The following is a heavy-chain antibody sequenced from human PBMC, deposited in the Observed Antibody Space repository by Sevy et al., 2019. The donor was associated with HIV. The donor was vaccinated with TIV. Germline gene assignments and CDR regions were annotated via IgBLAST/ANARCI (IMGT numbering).Heavy chain of an antibody. J-gene: IGHJ6*02. CDR1: GFSFSHAW. CDR2: IKSKPDGGTI. V-gene: IGHV3-15*01. CDR3: STDPIIVLLVTDGMDV. Sequence: GGSLRLSCAASGFSFSHAWMTWVRQAPGKGLEWVGRIKSKPDGGTIDYAAPVKGRFTISRDDSKNTLYLQMNSLKTEDTAVYYSSTDPIIVLLVTDGMDVWGQGTTVTVSS. D-gene: IGHD2-8*02.